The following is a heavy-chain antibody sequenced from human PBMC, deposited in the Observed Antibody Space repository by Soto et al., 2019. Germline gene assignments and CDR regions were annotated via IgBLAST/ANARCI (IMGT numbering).Heavy chain of an antibody. D-gene: IGHD2-21*01. V-gene: IGHV4-30-2*01. CDR3: ARRAVVAVTGSLDNWLDP. CDR1: GGSISSGGYS. CDR2: MYHSGST. Sequence: SETLSLTCAVSGGSISSGGYSWSWIRQPPGKGLEWIGYMYHSGSTYYNPSLKSRVTISIDRSKNQFSLKLSSVTAADTAVYYCARRAVVAVTGSLDNWLDPGGQGILVTV. J-gene: IGHJ5*02.